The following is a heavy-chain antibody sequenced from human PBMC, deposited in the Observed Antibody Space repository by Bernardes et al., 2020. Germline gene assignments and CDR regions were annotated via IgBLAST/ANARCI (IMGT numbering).Heavy chain of an antibody. D-gene: IGHD4-4*01. Sequence: GGSLRLSCAASGFTFSNYAMSWVRQTPGKGLQWVSLISDGGGNTYYADSVKGRFTISRDNSRNTLYLQMNSLRVDDTAVYYCAKDAYSNYGRENKDNWFDPWGQGTLVTVSS. J-gene: IGHJ5*02. V-gene: IGHV3-23*01. CDR2: ISDGGGNT. CDR1: GFTFSNYA. CDR3: AKDAYSNYGRENKDNWFDP.